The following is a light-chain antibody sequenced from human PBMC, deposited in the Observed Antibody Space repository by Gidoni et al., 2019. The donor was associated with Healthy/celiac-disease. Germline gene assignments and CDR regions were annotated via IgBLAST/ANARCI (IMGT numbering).Light chain of an antibody. V-gene: IGKV1-9*01. CDR3: QQLNSYPL. J-gene: IGKJ4*01. CDR1: QGISSY. CDR2: AAS. Sequence: IQLTQSPSSLSASVGARVTITCRASQGISSYLAWYQQKPGKTPKLLIYAASTLQSWVPSRFSGSGSGTDFTLTISSLQPEDFATYYCQQLNSYPLFXGXTKVEIK.